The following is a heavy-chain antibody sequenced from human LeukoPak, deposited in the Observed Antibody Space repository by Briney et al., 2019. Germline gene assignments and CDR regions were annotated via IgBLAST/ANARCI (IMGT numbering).Heavy chain of an antibody. J-gene: IGHJ4*02. D-gene: IGHD2-2*01. CDR2: IRYDGSNK. V-gene: IGHV3-30*02. CDR1: GFTFSSYG. CDR3: AKDLSSSSSSADY. Sequence: GGSLRLSCAASGFTFSSYGTHWVRQAPGKGLEWVAFIRYDGSNKYYADSVKGRFTISRDNSKNTLYLQMNSLRAEDTAVYYCAKDLSSSSSSADYWGQGTLVTVSS.